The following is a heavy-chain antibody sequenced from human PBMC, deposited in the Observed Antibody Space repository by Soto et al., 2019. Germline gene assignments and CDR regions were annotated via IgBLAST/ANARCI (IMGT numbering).Heavy chain of an antibody. CDR1: GGSISTVNYW. CDR2: IYNGGST. Sequence: QVQLQESGPGLVKPSQTLSLTCTVSGGSISTVNYWWSWIRQSPDMGMEWIGHIYNGGSTYNNPSLENXXTXSXXTSKNQLSLTLSSVSAADTAVYYCARGPSGDKVDSWGQGTLVTVSS. D-gene: IGHD7-27*01. V-gene: IGHV4-30-4*01. CDR3: ARGPSGDKVDS. J-gene: IGHJ4*02.